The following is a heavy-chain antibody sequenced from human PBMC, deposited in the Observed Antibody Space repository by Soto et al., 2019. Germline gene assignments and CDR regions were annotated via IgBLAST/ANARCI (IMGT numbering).Heavy chain of an antibody. V-gene: IGHV3-73*01. CDR2: IRDKANSYAT. Sequence: GGPLRPSCAPSGFTFSGSAMPGVRQASGKGLEWVGRIRDKANSYATAYTASVKGRFTISRDDSKNTAYLQMNSLKTEDTAVYYCTRLYCGGDCDFDSWGQGTLVTVSS. CDR3: TRLYCGGDCDFDS. J-gene: IGHJ4*02. CDR1: GFTFSGSA. D-gene: IGHD2-21*02.